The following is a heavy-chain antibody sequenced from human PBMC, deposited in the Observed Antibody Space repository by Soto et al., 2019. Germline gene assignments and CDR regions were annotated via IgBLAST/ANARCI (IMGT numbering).Heavy chain of an antibody. CDR3: ARDPDYSNYEYWFDP. V-gene: IGHV3-33*01. J-gene: IGHJ5*02. CDR1: GFTFSSYG. D-gene: IGHD4-4*01. CDR2: IWYDGSNK. Sequence: PGGSLRLSCAASGFTFSSYGMHWVRQAPGKGLEWVAVIWYDGSNKYYADSVKGRFTISRDNSKNTLYLQMNSLRAEDTAVYYCARDPDYSNYEYWFDPWGQGTLVTVSS.